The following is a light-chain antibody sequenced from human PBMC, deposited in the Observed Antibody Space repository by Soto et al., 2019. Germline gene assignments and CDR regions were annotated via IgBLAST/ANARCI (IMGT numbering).Light chain of an antibody. V-gene: IGKV3-20*01. Sequence: EIVLTQSPGTLSLSPGDRATLSCRASQSVSSTYLAWYQQKPGQAPSLLIYDTSNRATGIPDRFSGSGSGTDFTLTISRLEPEDFAVYYCQQYGSSSTFGGGTKV. J-gene: IGKJ4*01. CDR2: DTS. CDR1: QSVSSTY. CDR3: QQYGSSST.